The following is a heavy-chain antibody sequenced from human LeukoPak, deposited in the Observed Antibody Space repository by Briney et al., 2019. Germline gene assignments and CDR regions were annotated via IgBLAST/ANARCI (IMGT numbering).Heavy chain of an antibody. CDR1: GFTFGIYA. CDR2: ISGSGGST. D-gene: IGHD4-23*01. CDR3: ARRAGGYSHPYDY. V-gene: IGHV3-23*01. J-gene: IGHJ4*02. Sequence: GGSLRLSCAASGFTFGIYAMSWVRQAPGKGLEWVSAISGSGGSTYYADSVKGRFTISRDNSKNTLYLQMNSLRAEDTAVYYCARRAGGYSHPYDYWGQGIVVTVSS.